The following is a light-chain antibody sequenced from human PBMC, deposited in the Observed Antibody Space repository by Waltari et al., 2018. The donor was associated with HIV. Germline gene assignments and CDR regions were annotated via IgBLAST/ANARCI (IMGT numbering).Light chain of an antibody. V-gene: IGKV3-15*01. CDR1: QSVTNN. J-gene: IGKJ5*01. Sequence: DIVMTQSPATLSVSPGDRATLSCRASQSVTNNLAWYQQKPGQAPRLLIFGASARGSGVPARFSASGSGTEFTLTISSLQPEDSAVYYCQQYNSRPPLTFGQGTRVEIK. CDR3: QQYNSRPPLT. CDR2: GAS.